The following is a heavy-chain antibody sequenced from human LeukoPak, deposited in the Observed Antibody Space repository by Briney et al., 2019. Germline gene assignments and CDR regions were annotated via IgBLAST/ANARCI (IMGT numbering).Heavy chain of an antibody. CDR2: IYYRGST. J-gene: IGHJ6*03. CDR1: VGSISSSSYY. CDR3: ARGYCSGGSCYSYYYYNYMDV. V-gene: IGHV4-39*07. Sequence: SETLSLTCTVSVGSISSSSYYWGWIRQPPGKGLEWIGSIYYRGSTNYNPSRKSRVTISVDTSKNQSSLKLSSVTAADTAVYYCARGYCSGGSCYSYYYYNYMDVWGKGTTVTVSS. D-gene: IGHD2-15*01.